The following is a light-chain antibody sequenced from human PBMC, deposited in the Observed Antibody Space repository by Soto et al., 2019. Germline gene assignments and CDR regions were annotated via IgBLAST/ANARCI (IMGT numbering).Light chain of an antibody. CDR1: QSVSSGY. J-gene: IGKJ1*01. CDR3: QQCLSSPWT. Sequence: DILLTQSPGTLSLPPGQRATLSCRASQSVSSGYLAWYQQKPGQAPRLLIYGASSRATGIPDRFSGSGSGTDLTLTISRLEPEDFAVYYCQQCLSSPWTFGQGTKVEIK. V-gene: IGKV3-20*01. CDR2: GAS.